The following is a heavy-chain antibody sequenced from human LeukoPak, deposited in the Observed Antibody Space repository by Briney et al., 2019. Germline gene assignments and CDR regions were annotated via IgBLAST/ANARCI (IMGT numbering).Heavy chain of an antibody. D-gene: IGHD3-3*01. CDR3: ARQGITIFGPFDP. J-gene: IGHJ5*02. V-gene: IGHV4-39*01. Sequence: PSETLSLTCTVSGGSISSSSYYWGWIRQPPGKGLEWIGSIYYSGSTYYNPSLKSRVTISVDTPKNQFSLKLSSVTAADTAVYYCARQGITIFGPFDPWGQGTLVTVSS. CDR1: GGSISSSSYY. CDR2: IYYSGST.